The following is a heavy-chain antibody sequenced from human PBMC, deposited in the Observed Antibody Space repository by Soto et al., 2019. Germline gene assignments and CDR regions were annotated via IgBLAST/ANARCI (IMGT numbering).Heavy chain of an antibody. CDR2: IYYSGST. CDR3: ARRIRVDGDYGEYDAFDI. CDR1: GGSISSSSYY. V-gene: IGHV4-39*01. J-gene: IGHJ3*02. Sequence: SETLSLTCTVSGGSISSSSYYWGWIRQPPGKGLEWIGSIYYSGSTYYNPSLKSRVTISVDTSKNQFSLKLSSVTAADTAVYYCARRIRVDGDYGEYDAFDIWGQGTMVTVSS. D-gene: IGHD4-17*01.